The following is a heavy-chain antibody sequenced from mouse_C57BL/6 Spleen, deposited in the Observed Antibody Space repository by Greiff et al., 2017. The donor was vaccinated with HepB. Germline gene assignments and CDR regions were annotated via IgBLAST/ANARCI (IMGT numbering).Heavy chain of an antibody. CDR2: ISYDGSN. Sequence: EVQLQESGPGLVKPSQSLSLTCSVTGYSITSGYYWNWIRQFPGNKLEWMGYISYDGSNNYNPSLKNRISITRDTSKNQFFLKLNSVTTEDTATYYCARETTADYYAMDYWGQGTSVTVSS. V-gene: IGHV3-6*01. CDR3: ARETTADYYAMDY. D-gene: IGHD1-2*01. CDR1: GYSITSGYY. J-gene: IGHJ4*01.